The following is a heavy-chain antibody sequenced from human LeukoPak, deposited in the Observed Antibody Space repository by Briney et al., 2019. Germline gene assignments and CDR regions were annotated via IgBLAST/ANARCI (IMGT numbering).Heavy chain of an antibody. V-gene: IGHV3-7*01. CDR2: IKQDGSET. Sequence: GGSLRLSCAASGFTFNNYWMNWVRQAPGKGLEWVANIKQDGSETYYVDSVKGRFTISRDNAKNSVYLQMNSLRAEDTAVYYCARSYYDNSGSFGFWGQGTLVTVSS. J-gene: IGHJ4*02. D-gene: IGHD3-22*01. CDR1: GFTFNNYW. CDR3: ARSYYDNSGSFGF.